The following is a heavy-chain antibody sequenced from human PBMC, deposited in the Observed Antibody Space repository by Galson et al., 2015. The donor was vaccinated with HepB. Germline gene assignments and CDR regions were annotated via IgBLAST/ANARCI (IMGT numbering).Heavy chain of an antibody. CDR2: IKQDGSEK. Sequence: SLRLSCAASGFTFSSYWMSWVRQAPGKGLEWVANIKQDGSEKYYVDSVKGRFTISRDNAKNSLYLQMNSLRAEDTAVYYCARVEGQWLVRNNWFDPWGQGTLVTVSS. CDR1: GFTFSSYW. J-gene: IGHJ5*02. V-gene: IGHV3-7*03. D-gene: IGHD6-19*01. CDR3: ARVEGQWLVRNNWFDP.